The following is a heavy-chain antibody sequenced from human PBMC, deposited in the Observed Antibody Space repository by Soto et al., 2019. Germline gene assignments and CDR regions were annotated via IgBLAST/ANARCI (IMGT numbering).Heavy chain of an antibody. CDR1: GYSFAGYW. CDR2: IAPSDSQT. CDR3: ARRIYDSDTGPNFQYYFDS. J-gene: IGHJ4*02. D-gene: IGHD3-22*01. V-gene: IGHV5-10-1*01. Sequence: PGESLKISCKGSGYSFAGYWITWVRQKPGKGLEWMGRIAPSDSQTYYSPAFRGHVTISVTKSITTVFLQWSSLRASDTAMYYCARRIYDSDTGPNFQYYFDSWGQGTPVTVSS.